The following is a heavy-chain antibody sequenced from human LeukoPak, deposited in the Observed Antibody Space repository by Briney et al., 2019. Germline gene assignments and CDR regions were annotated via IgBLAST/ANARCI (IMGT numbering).Heavy chain of an antibody. Sequence: GSLRLSCAASGFTFSSYSMNWVRQAPGKGLEWVSSISSSSSYIYYADSVKGRFTISRDNAKNSLYLQMNSLRAEDTAVYYCARDNVLRYFDWLRGTDNFDYWGQGTLVTVSS. D-gene: IGHD3-9*01. V-gene: IGHV3-21*01. J-gene: IGHJ4*02. CDR3: ARDNVLRYFDWLRGTDNFDY. CDR1: GFTFSSYS. CDR2: ISSSSSYI.